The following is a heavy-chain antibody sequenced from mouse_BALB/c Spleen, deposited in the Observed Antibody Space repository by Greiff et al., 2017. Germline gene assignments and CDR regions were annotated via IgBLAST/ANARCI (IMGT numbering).Heavy chain of an antibody. Sequence: VQLQQPGAELVRPGASVKLSCKASGYTFTDDGINWVKQRPEQGLEWIGRIGPNDSETHYNQEFKDKAILTVDKSSSTAYMQLSSLTSVDSAVYYWARGEQGARADWGQGTRVTVSA. CDR2: IGPNDSET. D-gene: IGHD3-3*01. J-gene: IGHJ3*01. CDR1: GYTFTDDG. V-gene: IGHV1-52*01. CDR3: ARGEQGARAD.